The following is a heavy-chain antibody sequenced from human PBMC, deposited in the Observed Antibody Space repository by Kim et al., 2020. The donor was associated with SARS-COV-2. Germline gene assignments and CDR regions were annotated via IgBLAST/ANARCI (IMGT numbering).Heavy chain of an antibody. D-gene: IGHD6-19*01. CDR2: IIPIFGTA. Sequence: SVKVSCKASGGTFSSYAISWVRQAPGQGLEWMGGIIPIFGTANYAQKFQGRVTITADESTSTAYMELSSLRSEDTAVYYCARAEEYSSGWYGSYYYMDVWGKGTTVTVSS. V-gene: IGHV1-69*13. J-gene: IGHJ6*03. CDR3: ARAEEYSSGWYGSYYYMDV. CDR1: GGTFSSYA.